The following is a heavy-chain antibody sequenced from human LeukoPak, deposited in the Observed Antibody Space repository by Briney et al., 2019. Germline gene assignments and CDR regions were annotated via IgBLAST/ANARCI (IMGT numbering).Heavy chain of an antibody. CDR1: GFTFSSYA. V-gene: IGHV3-23*01. Sequence: GGSLRLSCAASGFTFSSYAMSWVRQAPGKGLEWVSAISGSGGSTYYADSVKGRLTISRDNSKNTLYLQMNSLRAEDTAVYYCARGGAVAGTGKDYWGQGTLVTVSS. D-gene: IGHD6-19*01. J-gene: IGHJ4*02. CDR3: ARGGAVAGTGKDY. CDR2: ISGSGGST.